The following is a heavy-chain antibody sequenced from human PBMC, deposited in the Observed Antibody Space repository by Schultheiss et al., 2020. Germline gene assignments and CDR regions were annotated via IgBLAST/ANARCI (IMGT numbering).Heavy chain of an antibody. CDR3: ARGTTVTTSRSGYYGMDV. CDR1: GGSISSSSYY. J-gene: IGHJ6*02. V-gene: IGHV4-61*05. CDR2: IYYSEST. D-gene: IGHD4-17*01. Sequence: SETLSLTCTVSGGSISSSSYYWGWIRQPPGKGLEWIGYIYYSESTNYNPSLKSRVTISVDTSKNQFSLRLSSVTAADTAVYYCARGTTVTTSRSGYYGMDVWGQGTTGTV.